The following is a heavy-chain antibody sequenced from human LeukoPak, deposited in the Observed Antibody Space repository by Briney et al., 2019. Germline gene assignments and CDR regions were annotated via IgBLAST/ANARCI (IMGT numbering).Heavy chain of an antibody. J-gene: IGHJ5*02. CDR1: GDSISSYY. Sequence: SETLSLTCTVSGDSISSYYWSWIRQPPGKGLEWIGYIYYSGSTNYNPSLKSRVTISVDTSKNQFSLKLSSVTAADTAVYYCARGHYNWNSFRWFDPWGQGTLVTVSS. V-gene: IGHV4-59*01. CDR2: IYYSGST. CDR3: ARGHYNWNSFRWFDP. D-gene: IGHD1-7*01.